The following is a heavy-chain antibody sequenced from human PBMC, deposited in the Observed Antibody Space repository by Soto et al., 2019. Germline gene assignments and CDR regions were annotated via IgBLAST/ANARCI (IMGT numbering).Heavy chain of an antibody. V-gene: IGHV4-59*01. CDR1: GGSISSYY. CDR2: IYYSGST. CDR3: ARDSGSAEGYYYGMDV. Sequence: SETLSLTCTVSGGSISSYYWSWIRQPPGKGLEWIGYIYYSGSTNYNPSLKSRVTISVDTSKNQFSLKLSSVTAADTAVYYCARDSGSAEGYYYGMDVWGQGTTVTVSS. D-gene: IGHD1-26*01. J-gene: IGHJ6*02.